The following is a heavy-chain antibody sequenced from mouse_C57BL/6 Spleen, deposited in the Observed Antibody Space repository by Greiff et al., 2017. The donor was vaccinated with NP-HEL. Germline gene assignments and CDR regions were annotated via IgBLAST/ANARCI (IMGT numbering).Heavy chain of an antibody. Sequence: QVQLQQPGAELVKPGASVNMSCKASGYTFTSYWITWVKQRPGQGLEWIGDIYPGSGSTNYNEKFKSKATLTVDTSSSTAYMQLSSLTSEDSAVYYCARYYGSSYAMDYWGQGTSVTVSS. J-gene: IGHJ4*01. CDR1: GYTFTSYW. V-gene: IGHV1-55*01. D-gene: IGHD1-1*01. CDR2: IYPGSGST. CDR3: ARYYGSSYAMDY.